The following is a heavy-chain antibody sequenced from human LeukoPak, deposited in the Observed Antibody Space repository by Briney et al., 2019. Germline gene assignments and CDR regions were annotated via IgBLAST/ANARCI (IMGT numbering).Heavy chain of an antibody. D-gene: IGHD3-3*01. Sequence: GGSLRLSCAASGFTFSSYGMHWVRQAPGKGLEWVSSISGSVSTYYADSVKGRFAISRDNSRNTVYLQMSSLRVEDTAVYYCAKGRSGYDFGTCGQGTLVTVSS. CDR1: GFTFSSYG. CDR2: ISGSVST. CDR3: AKGRSGYDFGT. V-gene: IGHV3-23*01. J-gene: IGHJ5*02.